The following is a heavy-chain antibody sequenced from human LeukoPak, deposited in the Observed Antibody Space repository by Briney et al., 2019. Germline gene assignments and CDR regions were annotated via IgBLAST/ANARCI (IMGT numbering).Heavy chain of an antibody. Sequence: NPGGSLRLSCAASGSTFSSYGMTWVRQAPGKGLDWASSISSSSSYIYYADSVKGRFTISRDNAKNSLYLQMNSLRAEDTAVYYCALVMTTVTKGPFDYWGQGTLVTVSS. D-gene: IGHD4-17*01. CDR3: ALVMTTVTKGPFDY. V-gene: IGHV3-21*01. CDR1: GSTFSSYG. J-gene: IGHJ4*02. CDR2: ISSSSSYI.